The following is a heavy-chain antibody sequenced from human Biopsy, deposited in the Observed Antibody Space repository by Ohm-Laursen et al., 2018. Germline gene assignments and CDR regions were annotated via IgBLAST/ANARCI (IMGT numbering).Heavy chain of an antibody. V-gene: IGHV1-18*04. Sequence: GASVKVSCKTSDYTFTAYGISWVRQAPGQGLEWMGWISTYNDDTNIAQKLQGRVSMTTDTSTRTAYMELRSLRSGDTAIYFCARDPGYDFWSGSDPFDIWGQGTLVTVS. CDR2: ISTYNDDT. CDR1: DYTFTAYG. J-gene: IGHJ3*02. CDR3: ARDPGYDFWSGSDPFDI. D-gene: IGHD3-3*01.